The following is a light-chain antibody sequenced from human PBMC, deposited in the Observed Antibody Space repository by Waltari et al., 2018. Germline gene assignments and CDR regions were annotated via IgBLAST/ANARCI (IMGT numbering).Light chain of an antibody. CDR2: DAS. J-gene: IGKJ4*01. CDR3: QQHRDWPLS. V-gene: IGKV3-11*01. CDR1: QSINSY. Sequence: EIVLTQSPATLSLSPGERATLSCRASQSINSYLAWYQQKPGQAPRLLIYDASNRATGIPARSSGSGSGTDFTLTISSLEPEDFAVYYCQQHRDWPLSFGGGTKVEIK.